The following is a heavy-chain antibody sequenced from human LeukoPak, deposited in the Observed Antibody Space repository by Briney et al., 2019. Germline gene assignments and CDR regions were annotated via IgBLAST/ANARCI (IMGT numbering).Heavy chain of an antibody. D-gene: IGHD3-16*01. CDR1: GYTFTSYD. J-gene: IGHJ4*02. V-gene: IGHV1-8*01. CDR3: ARVRYRLAETYIDY. CDR2: VNPNSGNT. Sequence: ASVKVSCKASGYTFTSYDINWVRQATGQGLEWMGWVNPNSGNTGYAQKFQGRVTMTRNTSISTAYMELSSLRSEDTAVYYCARVRYRLAETYIDYWGQGTLVTVSS.